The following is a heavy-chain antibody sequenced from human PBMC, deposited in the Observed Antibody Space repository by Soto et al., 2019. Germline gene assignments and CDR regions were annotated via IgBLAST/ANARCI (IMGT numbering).Heavy chain of an antibody. CDR2: IYYSGST. CDR1: GGSISSGGYY. V-gene: IGHV4-31*03. CDR3: AGCIAAAYHWFDP. Sequence: TSETLSLTCTVSGGSISSGGYYWSWIRQHPGKGLEWIGYIYYSGSTYYNPSLKSRVTISVDTSKDQFSLKLSSVTAADTAVYYCAGCIAAAYHWFDPWGQGTLVTVSS. D-gene: IGHD6-13*01. J-gene: IGHJ5*02.